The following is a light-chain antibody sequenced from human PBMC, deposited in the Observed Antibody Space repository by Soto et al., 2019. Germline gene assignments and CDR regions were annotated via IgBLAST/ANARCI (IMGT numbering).Light chain of an antibody. CDR3: QQYGSSQT. CDR1: QSVSSSY. Sequence: EIVLTQSPCTLSLSLGERATLSCRASQSVSSSYLAWYQQKPGQAPRLLIYGASSRATGIPDRFSGSGSGTDFTLTISRLEPEDFAVYYCQQYGSSQTFGQGTKVDIK. J-gene: IGKJ1*01. V-gene: IGKV3-20*01. CDR2: GAS.